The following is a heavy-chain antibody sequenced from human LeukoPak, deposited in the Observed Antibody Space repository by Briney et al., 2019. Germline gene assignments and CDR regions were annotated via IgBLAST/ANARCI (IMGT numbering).Heavy chain of an antibody. V-gene: IGHV3-48*01. CDR1: GFTFSSYS. Sequence: GGSLRLSCAASGFTFSSYSMNWVRQAPGKGLEWVSYISSSSSTIYYADSVKGRFTISRDNAKNSLYLQMNSLRAEDTAVYYCAILNYDYVWGSYRVWGKGTTVTVSS. D-gene: IGHD3-16*01. CDR2: ISSSSSTI. J-gene: IGHJ6*04. CDR3: AILNYDYVWGSYRV.